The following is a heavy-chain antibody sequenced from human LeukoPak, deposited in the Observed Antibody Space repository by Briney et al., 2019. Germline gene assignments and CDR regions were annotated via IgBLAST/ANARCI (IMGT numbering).Heavy chain of an antibody. CDR1: GFTFSNYA. D-gene: IGHD2-15*01. CDR3: XXXXXGYCSGAICYPFDY. Sequence: GGSLRLSCAASGFTFSNYALSWVRQAPGKGLEWVSAITGSGGSTYYADSVKGRFAISRDNSKNTLYLQMNSLRAEDTAVCYXXXXXXGYCSGAICYPFDYWGQGTLVTVSS. CDR2: ITGSGGST. J-gene: IGHJ4*02. V-gene: IGHV3-23*01.